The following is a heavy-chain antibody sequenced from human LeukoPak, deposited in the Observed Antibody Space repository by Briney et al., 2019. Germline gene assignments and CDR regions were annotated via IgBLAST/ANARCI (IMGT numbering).Heavy chain of an antibody. V-gene: IGHV1-18*01. CDR3: ARVERGLLLDY. J-gene: IGHJ4*02. CDR2: ISAYNGHP. Sequence: ASVKVSCKASGYTFTSYGISWVRQAPGQGLEWMGWISAYNGHPNYAQKLQGRVTMTTDTSTSTAYMELRSLRSDDTAVYYCARVERGLLLDYWGQGTLVTVSS. CDR1: GYTFTSYG. D-gene: IGHD1-26*01.